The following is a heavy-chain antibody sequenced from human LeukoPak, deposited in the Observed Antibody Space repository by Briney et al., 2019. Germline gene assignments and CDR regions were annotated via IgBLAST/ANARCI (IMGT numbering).Heavy chain of an antibody. D-gene: IGHD3-22*01. CDR1: GITLSNYG. Sequence: GGSLRLSCAVSGITLSNYGMSWVRQAPGKGLEWVAGISDSGGGTNYADSVKGRFTISRDNPKNTLYLQMNSLRAEDAAVYFCAKRGVVIRVILVGFHKEAYYFDSWGQGALVTVSS. J-gene: IGHJ4*02. CDR2: ISDSGGGT. CDR3: AKRGVVIRVILVGFHKEAYYFDS. V-gene: IGHV3-23*01.